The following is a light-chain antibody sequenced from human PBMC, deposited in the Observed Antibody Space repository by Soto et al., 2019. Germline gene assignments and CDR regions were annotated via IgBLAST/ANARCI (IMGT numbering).Light chain of an antibody. Sequence: DIQMTQSPSTLSASVGDRVTITCRASQSINKWLAWYQRKPGKAPKRLIYDAPSLGSGVPSKFSGSGSGTEFTLTIRSLQPDDLATYYCQHYNTYPLTFGGGTQVQVK. CDR3: QHYNTYPLT. J-gene: IGKJ4*01. CDR2: DAP. V-gene: IGKV1-5*01. CDR1: QSINKW.